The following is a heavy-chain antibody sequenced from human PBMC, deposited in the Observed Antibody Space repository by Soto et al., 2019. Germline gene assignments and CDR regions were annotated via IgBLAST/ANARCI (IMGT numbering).Heavy chain of an antibody. CDR2: IRSKAYGGTT. J-gene: IGHJ5*02. D-gene: IGHD1-26*01. Sequence: NPGGSLRLSCTASGFTFGDYAMSWFRQAPGKGLEWVGFIRSKAYGGTTEYAASVKGRFTISRDDSKSIAYLQMNSLKTEDTAVYYCTTSFIERGSYWFDPWGQGTLVTVSS. V-gene: IGHV3-49*05. CDR3: TTSFIERGSYWFDP. CDR1: GFTFGDYA.